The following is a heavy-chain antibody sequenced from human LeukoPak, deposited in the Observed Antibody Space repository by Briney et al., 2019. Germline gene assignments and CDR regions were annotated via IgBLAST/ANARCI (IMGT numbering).Heavy chain of an antibody. Sequence: GGSLRLSCAASGFTFSSYAMSWVRQAPGKGLEWVSAISGSGGSTYYADSVKGRFTISRDNSKNPLYLQMNSLRAEDTAVYYCAKDPTSVVTAIHYWGQGTLVTVSS. V-gene: IGHV3-23*01. J-gene: IGHJ4*02. CDR1: GFTFSSYA. CDR2: ISGSGGST. CDR3: AKDPTSVVTAIHY. D-gene: IGHD2-21*02.